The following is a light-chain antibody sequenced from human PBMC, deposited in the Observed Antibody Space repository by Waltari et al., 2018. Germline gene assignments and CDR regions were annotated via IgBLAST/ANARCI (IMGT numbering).Light chain of an antibody. CDR2: DTS. CDR3: QQRRDWPLT. CDR1: QSVTNY. V-gene: IGKV3-11*01. J-gene: IGKJ4*01. Sequence: FRASQSVTNYLAWFQQKPGQAPRLLIYDTSNRATGIPARFSGSGFGTDFTLTISSLEPEDFAIYYCQQRRDWPLTFGGGTKVEIK.